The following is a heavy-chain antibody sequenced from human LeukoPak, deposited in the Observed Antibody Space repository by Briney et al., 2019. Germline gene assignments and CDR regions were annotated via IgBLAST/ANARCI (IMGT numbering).Heavy chain of an antibody. J-gene: IGHJ5*02. CDR1: GGSFSGYY. CDR3: AREGSWYSRTVPPRNNWFDP. D-gene: IGHD6-13*01. V-gene: IGHV4-34*01. CDR2: INHSGST. Sequence: SETLSLTCAVYGGSFSGYYWSWIRQPPGKGLEWIGEINHSGSTNYNPSLKSRVTISVDTSKNQFSLKLSSVTAADTAVYYCAREGSWYSRTVPPRNNWFDPWGQGTLVTVSS.